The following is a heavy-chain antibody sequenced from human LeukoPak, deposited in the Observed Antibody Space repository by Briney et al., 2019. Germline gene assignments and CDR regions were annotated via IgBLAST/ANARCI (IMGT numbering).Heavy chain of an antibody. CDR2: IYYSGST. V-gene: IGHV4-59*01. J-gene: IGHJ3*02. D-gene: IGHD6-13*01. CDR3: ASSNIAAAFAFDI. CDR1: GGSISSYY. Sequence: PSETLSLTCTVSGGSISSYYWSWIRQPPGKGPEWIGYIYYSGSTNYNPSLKSRVTISVDTSMNQFSLKLSSVTAADTAVYYCASSNIAAAFAFDIWGQGTMVTVSS.